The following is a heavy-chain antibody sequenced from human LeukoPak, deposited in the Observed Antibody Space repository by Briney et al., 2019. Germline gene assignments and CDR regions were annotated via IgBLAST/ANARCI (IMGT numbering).Heavy chain of an antibody. CDR1: GFTLSSYS. CDR2: ISSSSSYI. J-gene: IGHJ3*02. D-gene: IGHD2-8*02. V-gene: IGHV3-21*01. CDR3: ARDYAGGDAFDI. Sequence: GGSLRLSCAASGFTLSSYSMNWVRQAPGKGLEWVSSISSSSSYIYYADSVKGRFTISRDNAKNSVYLQMNSLRAEDTAVYYCARDYAGGDAFDIWGQGTMVTVSS.